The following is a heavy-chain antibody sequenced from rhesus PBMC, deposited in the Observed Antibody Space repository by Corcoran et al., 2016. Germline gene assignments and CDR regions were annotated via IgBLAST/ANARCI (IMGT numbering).Heavy chain of an antibody. D-gene: IGHD6-43*01. Sequence: QVQLQESGPGVVKPSETLSLTCAVSGGSLSDSYRWVWIRLPPGTGLEWIGYIYGSSTSTNYNPSLKSRVTISKDTSKNQFSLKLSSVTAADTAVYYCARDGGYSSSYGFDYWGQGVLVTVSS. J-gene: IGHJ4*01. CDR3: ARDGGYSSSYGFDY. CDR2: IYGSSTST. CDR1: GGSLSDSYR. V-gene: IGHV4S10*01.